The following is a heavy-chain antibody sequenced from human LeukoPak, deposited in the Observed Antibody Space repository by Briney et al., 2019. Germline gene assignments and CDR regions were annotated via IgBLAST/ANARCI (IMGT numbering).Heavy chain of an antibody. CDR2: VYYSGST. Sequence: PETLSLTCTVPGGSIITSSYYWGWIRQPPGNGLEWIGSVYYSGSTYYNPSLKSRVTISVDTSKNQFSLKLSSVTAADTAVYYCARCYYGSGSYYNFIDYWGQGTLVTVSS. CDR3: ARCYYGSGSYYNFIDY. J-gene: IGHJ4*02. D-gene: IGHD3-10*01. V-gene: IGHV4-39*01. CDR1: GGSIITSSYY.